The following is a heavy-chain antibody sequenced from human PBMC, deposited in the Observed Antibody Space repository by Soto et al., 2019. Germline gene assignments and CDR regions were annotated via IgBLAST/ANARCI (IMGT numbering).Heavy chain of an antibody. CDR3: AHRPIVGAAI. Sequence: PSETLSLTCVVFGGSISSSNWWTWVRQPPGKGLEWIGEIYHSGSTNYNSSLMSRVTISLDKPNNQFSLKLTSVTAADTAVYYCAHRPIVGAAIWGQGTLVTVSS. CDR2: IYHSGST. J-gene: IGHJ4*02. CDR1: GGSISSSNW. V-gene: IGHV4-4*02. D-gene: IGHD1-26*01.